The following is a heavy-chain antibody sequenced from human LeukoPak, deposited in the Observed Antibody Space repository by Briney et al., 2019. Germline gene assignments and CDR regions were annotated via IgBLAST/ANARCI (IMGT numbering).Heavy chain of an antibody. CDR2: ISGSGSST. D-gene: IGHD6-19*01. V-gene: IGHV3-23*01. J-gene: IGHJ3*02. CDR3: ARSIPPSVAGIDAFDI. CDR1: GFTFSSYA. Sequence: GGSLRLSCAASGFTFSSYAMNWVRQAPGKGLEWVSAISGSGSSTDNADSVKGRFTISRDNSETTLYLQMNSLRAEDTAVYYCARSIPPSVAGIDAFDIWGQGTMVTVSS.